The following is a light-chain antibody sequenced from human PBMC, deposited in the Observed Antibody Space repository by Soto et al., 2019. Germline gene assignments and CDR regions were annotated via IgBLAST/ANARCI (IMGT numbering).Light chain of an antibody. J-gene: IGKJ1*01. Sequence: EIVMTQSPATLSVSPGERATLSCRASQSINSDVAWYQQKPGQAPRLLIYGASNRATGIPDRFSGSGSWTDFTLTIISLQTDDFATYYCQQYNNYPLTFGQGTKVDI. CDR3: QQYNNYPLT. CDR2: GAS. V-gene: IGKV3D-15*01. CDR1: QSINSD.